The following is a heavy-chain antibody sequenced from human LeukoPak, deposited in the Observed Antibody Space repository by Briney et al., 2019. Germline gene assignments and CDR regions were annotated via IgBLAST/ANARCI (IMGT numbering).Heavy chain of an antibody. CDR1: GFTVSSNY. D-gene: IGHD2-2*01. J-gene: IGHJ4*02. Sequence: GGSLRLSCAASGFTVSSNYMSWVRQAPGKGLEWVSVIYSGGDTYYADSVKGRFTISRDNSKNTLYLQMNSLRTEDTAVYYCARRGRYCSSISCYAGDYWGQGTLVTVSS. V-gene: IGHV3-53*01. CDR2: IYSGGDT. CDR3: ARRGRYCSSISCYAGDY.